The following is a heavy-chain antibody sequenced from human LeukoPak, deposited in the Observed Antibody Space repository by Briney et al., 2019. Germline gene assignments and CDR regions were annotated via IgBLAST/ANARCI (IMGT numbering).Heavy chain of an antibody. D-gene: IGHD1-26*01. V-gene: IGHV4-39*07. CDR2: IYYSGST. CDR1: GGSISSSSYY. Sequence: PSETLSLTCTVSGGSISSSSYYWGWIRQPPGKGLEWIGSIYYSGSTYYNPSLKSRATISVDTSKNQFSLKLSSVTAADTAVYYCARSGYLSWYSGSYFFDYWGQGTLVTVSS. CDR3: ARSGYLSWYSGSYFFDY. J-gene: IGHJ4*02.